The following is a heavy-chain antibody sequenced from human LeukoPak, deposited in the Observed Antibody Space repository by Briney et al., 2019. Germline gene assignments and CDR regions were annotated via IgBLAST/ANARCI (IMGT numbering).Heavy chain of an antibody. Sequence: SHTLSLTGTVAGGSISSYNCSWIRQPARKGLEWIGRIHTNGSTNYTPSLKSRVTISVDKSKNQFSLKLSSVTAAHTAVYYCARGGVGATTNFDYWGQGTLVSVSS. CDR3: ARGGVGATTNFDY. J-gene: IGHJ4*02. CDR1: GGSISSYN. V-gene: IGHV4-4*07. D-gene: IGHD1-26*01. CDR2: IHTNGST.